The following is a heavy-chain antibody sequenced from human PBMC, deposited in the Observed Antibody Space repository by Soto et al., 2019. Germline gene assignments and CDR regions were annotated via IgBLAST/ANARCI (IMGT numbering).Heavy chain of an antibody. CDR2: IHNSRGSAI. V-gene: IGHV3-48*03. D-gene: IGHD3-22*01. Sequence: EVQLVESGGGLVQPGGSLRLSCAASGFTFSSYEMMWVRQAPGKGLEWVSYIHNSRGSAIYYADSVKGRFTISRDNAENSLYLQMNSPRADDTAVYYCTNSLSGYYYSYWGQGTLVTVSS. J-gene: IGHJ4*02. CDR1: GFTFSSYE. CDR3: TNSLSGYYYSY.